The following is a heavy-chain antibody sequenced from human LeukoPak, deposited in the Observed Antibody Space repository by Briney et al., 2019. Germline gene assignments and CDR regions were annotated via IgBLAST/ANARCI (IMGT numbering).Heavy chain of an antibody. CDR1: GGSISSTGYY. J-gene: IGHJ6*03. V-gene: IGHV4-61*09. CDR2: IDNSGST. Sequence: SETLSLTCTVSGGSISSTGYYWTWIRQPAGKGLEWIGHIDNSGSTNCNPSLKSRVTISVDTSKNQCSLNLTSVTAADTAVYYCARDCEFCDLLFYMNVWGKGTTVTVSS. CDR3: ARDCEFCDLLFYMNV. D-gene: IGHD3-16*01.